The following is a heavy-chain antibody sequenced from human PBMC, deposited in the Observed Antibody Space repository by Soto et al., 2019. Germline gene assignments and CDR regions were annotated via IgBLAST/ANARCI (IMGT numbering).Heavy chain of an antibody. Sequence: RRLSCLVSGFTLSTYAMHWVRQAPGKGLQYVSSISSNGGSTYYADSVKGRFTISRDNSKNMLYLQMSSLRVEDTALYYCVKDRYIDYWGQGTLVTVSS. CDR2: ISSNGGST. J-gene: IGHJ4*02. V-gene: IGHV3-64D*06. CDR3: VKDRYIDY. CDR1: GFTLSTYA.